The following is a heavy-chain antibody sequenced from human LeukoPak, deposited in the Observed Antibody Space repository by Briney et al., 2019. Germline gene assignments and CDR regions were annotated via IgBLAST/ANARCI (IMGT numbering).Heavy chain of an antibody. CDR1: GYRFTSYW. Sequence: GASLKISFKGSGYRFTSYWIGWVRQMPGKGLEWMGIIYPGDSDTRYSPSFQGQVTISADKSISTAYLQWSSLKASDTAMYYCARTYYYGSGTRYWFDPWGQGTLVTVSS. J-gene: IGHJ5*02. CDR2: IYPGDSDT. D-gene: IGHD3-10*01. V-gene: IGHV5-51*01. CDR3: ARTYYYGSGTRYWFDP.